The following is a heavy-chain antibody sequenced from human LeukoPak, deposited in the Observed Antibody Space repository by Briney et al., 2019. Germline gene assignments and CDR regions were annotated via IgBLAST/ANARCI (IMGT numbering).Heavy chain of an antibody. CDR2: INPSGGST. J-gene: IGHJ3*02. V-gene: IGHV1-46*01. Sequence: ASVKVSCKASGYTFTSYYMHWVRQAPGQGLEWMGIINPSGGSTSYAQKFQGRVTMTRDMYTSTVYMELSSLRSEDTAVYYCASLVVNDAFDIWGQGTMVTVSS. CDR1: GYTFTSYY. CDR3: ASLVVNDAFDI. D-gene: IGHD3-22*01.